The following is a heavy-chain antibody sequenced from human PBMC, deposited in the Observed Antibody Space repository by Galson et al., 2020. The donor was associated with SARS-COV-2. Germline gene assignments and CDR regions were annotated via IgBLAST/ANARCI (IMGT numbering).Heavy chain of an antibody. J-gene: IGHJ6*03. CDR3: ARDGYLQYPYYYYYYMNV. Sequence: ASVKVSCKASGYTFTSYAMNWVRQAPGQGLEWMGWINTNTGHPTYAQGFTGRFVFSLDTSVSTAYLQISSLKAEDTAVYYCARDGYLQYPYYYYYYMNVWGKGTTVTVSS. CDR1: GYTFTSYA. CDR2: INTNTGHP. V-gene: IGHV7-4-1*02. D-gene: IGHD4-4*01.